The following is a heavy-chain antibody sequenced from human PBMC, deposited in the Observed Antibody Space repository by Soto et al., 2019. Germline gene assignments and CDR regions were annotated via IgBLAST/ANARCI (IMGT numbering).Heavy chain of an antibody. CDR1: GFTLSSYW. J-gene: IGHJ6*02. Sequence: EVQLVESGGGLVQPGGSLRLSCAASGFTLSSYWMTWVRQAPGKGLEWVASIKQDGSEKYYVDSVKGRFTISRDNAKNSLFLQMNSLRAEDTGVYYCARDDYYGSRRSYYYYYGMDVWGQGTAVTVSS. V-gene: IGHV3-7*03. CDR2: IKQDGSEK. D-gene: IGHD3-10*01. CDR3: ARDDYYGSRRSYYYYYGMDV.